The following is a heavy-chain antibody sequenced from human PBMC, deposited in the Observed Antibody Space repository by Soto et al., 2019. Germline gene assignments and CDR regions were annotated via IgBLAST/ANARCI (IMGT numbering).Heavy chain of an antibody. V-gene: IGHV3-15*07. J-gene: IGHJ3*02. Sequence: GGSLRLSCAASGFTFSNAWMNWVRQAPGKGLDWVGRIKSKTDGGTTDYAAPVKGRFTISRDDSKNTLYLQMNSLKTEDTAVYYCTTAHPAIAAAGYDAFDIWGQGTMVTVSS. CDR1: GFTFSNAW. CDR2: IKSKTDGGTT. CDR3: TTAHPAIAAAGYDAFDI. D-gene: IGHD6-13*01.